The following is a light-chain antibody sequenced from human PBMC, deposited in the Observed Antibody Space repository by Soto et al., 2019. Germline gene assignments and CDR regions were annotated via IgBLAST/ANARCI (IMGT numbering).Light chain of an antibody. Sequence: DIQLTQSPSFLSASVGDRVTITCRASQGISGYLAWYQQKPGKAPELLIYTASTLQSGVPLRFSGRGSGTEFTLTIRGLQPEDFATYYCQQLNSYPYTFGGGTKVDIK. CDR2: TAS. V-gene: IGKV1-9*01. J-gene: IGKJ4*01. CDR1: QGISGY. CDR3: QQLNSYPYT.